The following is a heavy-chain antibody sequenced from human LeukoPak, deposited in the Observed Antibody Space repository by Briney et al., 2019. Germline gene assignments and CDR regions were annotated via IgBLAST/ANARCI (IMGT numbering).Heavy chain of an antibody. Sequence: GGSLRLSYAASGFTFSSYAMNWVRQAPGKGLEWVSAVRGSDAGTSYADSVKGRFTISRDNSKNTLYLQMNSLRAEDTAVYYCAKNRGGSYYSGSDYWGQGTLVTVSS. J-gene: IGHJ4*02. CDR2: VRGSDAGT. V-gene: IGHV3-23*01. CDR3: AKNRGGSYYSGSDY. CDR1: GFTFSSYA. D-gene: IGHD1-26*01.